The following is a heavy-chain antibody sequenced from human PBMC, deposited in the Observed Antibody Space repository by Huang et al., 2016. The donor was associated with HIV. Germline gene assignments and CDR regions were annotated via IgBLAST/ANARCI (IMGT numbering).Heavy chain of an antibody. Sequence: DVRLVESGGGVVPPGGSLRLSCAASGFTFSSYWMTWVRQAPGKGLEWVATLKRDGTDKYYVDAVRGRFSISRDNAQNSIYLQMNSLRVGDTALYYCARVAYYYGSGRKGVNYFDSWGQGTQVTVSS. J-gene: IGHJ4*02. CDR1: GFTFSSYW. CDR2: LKRDGTDK. D-gene: IGHD3-10*01. CDR3: ARVAYYYGSGRKGVNYFDS. V-gene: IGHV3-7*01.